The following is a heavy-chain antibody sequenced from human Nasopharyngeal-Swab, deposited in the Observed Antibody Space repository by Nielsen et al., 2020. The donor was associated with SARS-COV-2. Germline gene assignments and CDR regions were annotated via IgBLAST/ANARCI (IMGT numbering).Heavy chain of an antibody. CDR3: ARDLAHSGYARRGMDV. J-gene: IGHJ6*02. V-gene: IGHV1-69*13. D-gene: IGHD5-12*01. CDR1: GGTFSSYA. CDR2: IIPIFGTA. Sequence: SVKVSCKASGGTFSSYAISWVRQAPGQGLEWMGGIIPIFGTANYAQKFQGRVTITADESTSTAYMELSSLRSEDTVVYYCARDLAHSGYARRGMDVWGQGTTVTVS.